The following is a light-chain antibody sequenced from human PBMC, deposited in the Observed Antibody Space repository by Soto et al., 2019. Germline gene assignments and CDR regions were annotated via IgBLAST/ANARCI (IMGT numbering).Light chain of an antibody. V-gene: IGLV2-14*01. Sequence: QLALTQPASVSGSPGQSITISCTGTSSDVGGYNYVSWYQQHPGKAPKLMIYDVSNRPSGVSNRFSGSKSGNTASLTISGLQAEDEADYYCSSYTSSSTPVVFGGGTKVTVL. CDR3: SSYTSSSTPVV. J-gene: IGLJ2*01. CDR2: DVS. CDR1: SSDVGGYNY.